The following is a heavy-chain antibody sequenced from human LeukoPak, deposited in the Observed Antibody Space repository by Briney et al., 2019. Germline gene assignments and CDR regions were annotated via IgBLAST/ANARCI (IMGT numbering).Heavy chain of an antibody. V-gene: IGHV4-39*01. CDR1: GGSVTTGYYY. D-gene: IGHD3-10*01. J-gene: IGHJ4*02. Sequence: SETLSLTCTVSGGSVTTGYYYWGWIRQPPGKALEWIGWFYYIGSPYYNPSSQSRVTISVHKSKTQFSLRLKSVPAADTAVYYCARFYYGSGSYVSNFDYWGQGTLVTVSS. CDR3: ARFYYGSGSYVSNFDY. CDR2: FYYIGSP.